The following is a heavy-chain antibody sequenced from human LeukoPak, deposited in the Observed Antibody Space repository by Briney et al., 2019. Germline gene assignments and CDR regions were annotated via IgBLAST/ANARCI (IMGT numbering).Heavy chain of an antibody. J-gene: IGHJ4*02. D-gene: IGHD6-25*01. CDR1: GFTFTNYW. V-gene: IGHV3-23*01. Sequence: GGSLRLSCAASGFTFTNYWMHWVRQAPGKGLEWVSVIGGSNGITFYVGSVKGRFTISRDNSKDTLYLQMNSLRAEDTAVYYCARNENSGWGYFDYWGRGTLVTVSS. CDR2: IGGSNGIT. CDR3: ARNENSGWGYFDY.